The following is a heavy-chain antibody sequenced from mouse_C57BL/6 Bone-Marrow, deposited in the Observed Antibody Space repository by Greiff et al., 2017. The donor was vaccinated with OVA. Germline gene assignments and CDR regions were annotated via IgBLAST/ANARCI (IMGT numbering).Heavy chain of an antibody. D-gene: IGHD1-1*01. J-gene: IGHJ3*01. Sequence: VKLVESGAELARPGASVKLSCKASGYTFTSSGISWVKQRTGQGLAWIGEIYPRSGNTYYNEKFKGKATMTADKSSSTAYMELRSLTSEDSAVYFCAIVYYYGSSYRDWFAYWGQGTLVTVSA. CDR1: GYTFTSSG. CDR3: AIVYYYGSSYRDWFAY. CDR2: IYPRSGNT. V-gene: IGHV1-81*01.